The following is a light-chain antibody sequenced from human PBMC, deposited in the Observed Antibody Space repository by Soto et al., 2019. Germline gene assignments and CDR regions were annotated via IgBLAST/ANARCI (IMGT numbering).Light chain of an antibody. CDR1: SSNIGSNS. CDR2: NNN. V-gene: IGLV1-44*01. CDR3: FSFTTTSTHV. J-gene: IGLJ1*01. Sequence: QSVLTQPPSASGTPGQRVTMSCSGSSSNIGSNSVYWYQQLPGTAPKLLIYNNNHRPAGVPDRFSGSKSGTSGSLAISGLQVEDEAEYFCFSFTTTSTHVFGTGTKVTVL.